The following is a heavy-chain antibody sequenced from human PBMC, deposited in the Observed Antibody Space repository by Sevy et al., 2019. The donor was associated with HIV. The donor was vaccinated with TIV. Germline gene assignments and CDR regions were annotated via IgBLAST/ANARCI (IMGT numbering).Heavy chain of an antibody. CDR2: ISSSGSTI. Sequence: GGSLRLSCAASGFTFSSYEMNWVRQAPGKGLEWVSYISSSGSTIYYADSVKGRFTISRDNAKNSLYLQMNSLRAEDTAVYYCARDKAGFCSSTSCYVPSNYYYYYGMDVWGQGTTVTVSS. V-gene: IGHV3-48*03. D-gene: IGHD2-2*01. J-gene: IGHJ6*02. CDR1: GFTFSSYE. CDR3: ARDKAGFCSSTSCYVPSNYYYYYGMDV.